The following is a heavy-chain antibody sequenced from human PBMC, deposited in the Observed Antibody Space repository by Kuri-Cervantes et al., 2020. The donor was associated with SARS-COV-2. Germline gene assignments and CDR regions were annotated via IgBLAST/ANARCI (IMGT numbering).Heavy chain of an antibody. Sequence: GESLKISCAASGFTFSSYAMSWVRQAPGKGLEWVLAISGSGGSTYYAGSVKGRFTISRDNSKNTLYLQMNSLRAEDTAVYYCAKPEAAGPFYYGMDVWGQGTTVTVSS. D-gene: IGHD6-13*01. CDR1: GFTFSSYA. CDR2: ISGSGGST. J-gene: IGHJ6*02. CDR3: AKPEAAGPFYYGMDV. V-gene: IGHV3-23*01.